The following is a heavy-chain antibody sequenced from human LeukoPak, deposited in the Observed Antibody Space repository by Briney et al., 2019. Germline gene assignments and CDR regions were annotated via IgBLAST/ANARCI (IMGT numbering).Heavy chain of an antibody. J-gene: IGHJ5*02. CDR1: GGSISSYF. CDR3: ARGGRVRGVSWFDP. D-gene: IGHD3-10*01. V-gene: IGHV4-59*01. CDR2: IYYSGST. Sequence: SETLSLTCTVSGGSISSYFWSWIRQPPGKGLEWIGYIYYSGSTNYNPSLKSRVTISLDTSKNHFSLKLSSVTAADTAVYYCARGGRVRGVSWFDPWGQGTLVTVSS.